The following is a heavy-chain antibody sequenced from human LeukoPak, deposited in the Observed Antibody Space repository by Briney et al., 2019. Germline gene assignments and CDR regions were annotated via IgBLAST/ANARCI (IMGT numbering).Heavy chain of an antibody. Sequence: GRSLRLSCAASGFTFSSYGMHWVRQAPGKGLEWVAVIWYGGSNKYYADSVKGRFTISRDNSKNTLYLQMNSLRAEDTAVYYCARDLSTYYCIDYWGQGTLVTVSS. V-gene: IGHV3-33*08. CDR1: GFTFSSYG. CDR3: ARDLSTYYCIDY. D-gene: IGHD2-15*01. CDR2: IWYGGSNK. J-gene: IGHJ4*02.